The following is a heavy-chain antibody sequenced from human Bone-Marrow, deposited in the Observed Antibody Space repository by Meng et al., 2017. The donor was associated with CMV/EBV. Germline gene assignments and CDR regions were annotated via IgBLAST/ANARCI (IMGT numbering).Heavy chain of an antibody. CDR3: AKVAYELDYYYGMDV. J-gene: IGHJ6*02. Sequence: GESLKISCAASGFTFSSYGMHWVRQAPGKGLEWVAFIRYDGSNKYYADSVKGRFTISSDNSKNTLYLQMNSLRAEDTAVYYCAKVAYELDYYYGMDVWGQGTTVTVSS. D-gene: IGHD3-3*01. CDR2: IRYDGSNK. CDR1: GFTFSSYG. V-gene: IGHV3-30*02.